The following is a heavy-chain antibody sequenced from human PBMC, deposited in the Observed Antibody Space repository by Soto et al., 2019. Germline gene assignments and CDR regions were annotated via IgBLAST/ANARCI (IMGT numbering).Heavy chain of an antibody. J-gene: IGHJ1*01. Sequence: SETLSLTCDVSGGSFTGYVCNWIRQSPGKGLEWIGEISYSGRTSYNPSLKPRVTVSVDTARTQFSLNLTSVTDADTAFYYCATGYGYFRQWGQRVLVTVSS. V-gene: IGHV4-34*01. D-gene: IGHD3-22*01. CDR1: GGSFTGYV. CDR3: ATGYGYFRQ. CDR2: ISYSGRT.